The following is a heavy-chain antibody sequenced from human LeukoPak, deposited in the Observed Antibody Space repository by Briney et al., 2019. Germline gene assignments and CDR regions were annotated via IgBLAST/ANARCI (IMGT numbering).Heavy chain of an antibody. J-gene: IGHJ1*01. Sequence: GASVKVSCKASGYTFTGYYMHWVRQAPGQGLEWMGWINPNSGGANYAQKFQGRVTMTRDTSISTAYMELSRLRPYGTPVYYCARDGVGYYDSSGYYYFQHWGQGTLVTVSS. V-gene: IGHV1-2*02. CDR3: ARDGVGYYDSSGYYYFQH. D-gene: IGHD3-22*01. CDR2: INPNSGGA. CDR1: GYTFTGYY.